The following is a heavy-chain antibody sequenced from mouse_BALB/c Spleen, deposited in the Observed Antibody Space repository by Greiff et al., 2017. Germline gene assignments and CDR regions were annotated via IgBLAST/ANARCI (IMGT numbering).Heavy chain of an antibody. Sequence: QVQLQQPGAELVKPGASVKMSCKASGYTFTSYNMHWVKQTPGQGLEWIGAIYPGNGDTSYNQKFKGKATLTADKSSSTAYMQLSSLTSEDSAVYYCARNRYYYGSSYVSPVYYAMDYWGQGTSVTVSS. V-gene: IGHV1-12*01. CDR1: GYTFTSYN. CDR3: ARNRYYYGSSYVSPVYYAMDY. J-gene: IGHJ4*01. D-gene: IGHD1-1*01. CDR2: IYPGNGDT.